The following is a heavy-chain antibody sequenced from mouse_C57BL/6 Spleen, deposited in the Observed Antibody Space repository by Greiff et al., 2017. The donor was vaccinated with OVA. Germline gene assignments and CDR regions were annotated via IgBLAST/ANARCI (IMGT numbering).Heavy chain of an antibody. Sequence: QVQLQQPGAELVKPGASVKLSCKASGYTFTSYWMHWVKQRPGQGLEWIGMIHPNSGSTNYNEKFKSKATLTVDNSSSTAYMQLSSLTSEDSAVYYCARAHLRYYFDYWGQGTTLTVSS. J-gene: IGHJ2*01. CDR2: IHPNSGST. V-gene: IGHV1-64*01. CDR3: ARAHLRYYFDY. D-gene: IGHD1-1*01. CDR1: GYTFTSYW.